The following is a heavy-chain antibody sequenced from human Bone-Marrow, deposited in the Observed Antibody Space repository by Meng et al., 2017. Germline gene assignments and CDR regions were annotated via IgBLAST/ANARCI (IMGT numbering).Heavy chain of an antibody. Sequence: GRLVQSGAEVRKPGASVKVSCKASGYTLTNYYMHWVRQAPGQGRQWMGIIDPSGGSATYAQDFQGRVTMTRDPSTSTVYMELSSLRSEDTATYYCTRATVSTRGFGYYFDFWGQGTLVTVSS. CDR1: GYTLTNYY. D-gene: IGHD4-11*01. J-gene: IGHJ4*02. V-gene: IGHV1-46*01. CDR3: TRATVSTRGFGYYFDF. CDR2: IDPSGGSA.